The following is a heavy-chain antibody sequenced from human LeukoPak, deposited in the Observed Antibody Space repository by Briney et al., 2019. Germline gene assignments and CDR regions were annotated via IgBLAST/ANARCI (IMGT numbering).Heavy chain of an antibody. CDR2: IYWNDDK. CDR1: GFSLSTSGVG. V-gene: IGHV2-5*01. CDR3: AHSNWGSEFDY. J-gene: IGHJ4*02. D-gene: IGHD7-27*01. Sequence: SGPTLVNPTQTPTLTCTFSGFSLSTSGVGVGWISQPPGKALVWLALIYWNDDKRYSPSLKSRLTITKDTSKNQVVLTMTNMDPVDTATYSCAHSNWGSEFDYWGQGTLVTVSS.